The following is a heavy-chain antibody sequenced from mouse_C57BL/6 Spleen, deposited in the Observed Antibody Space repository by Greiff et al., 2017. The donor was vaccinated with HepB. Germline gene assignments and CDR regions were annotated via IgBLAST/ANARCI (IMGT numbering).Heavy chain of an antibody. D-gene: IGHD5-5*01. V-gene: IGHV1-4*01. CDR1: GYTFTSYT. Sequence: QVQLQQSGAELARPGASVKMSCKASGYTFTSYTMHWVKQRPGQGLEWIGYINPSSGYTKYNQKFKDKATLTADKSSSTAYMQLISLTSEDSAVYYCARGNYLDYFDYWGQGTTLTVSS. J-gene: IGHJ2*01. CDR3: ARGNYLDYFDY. CDR2: INPSSGYT.